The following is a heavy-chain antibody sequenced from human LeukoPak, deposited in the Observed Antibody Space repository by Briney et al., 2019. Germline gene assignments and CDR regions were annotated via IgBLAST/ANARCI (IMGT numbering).Heavy chain of an antibody. V-gene: IGHV3-7*01. CDR2: INQDGSEK. Sequence: GGSLRLSCAASGFTFSNYWMSWVRQAPGKGLEWVANINQDGSEKYYMDSVKGRFTISRDNAKNSLYLQMNSLRAEDTAVFYCARAGYSNGWYDGRQQLDYWGQGTLVTVSS. CDR3: ARAGYSNGWYDGRQQLDY. J-gene: IGHJ4*02. D-gene: IGHD6-19*01. CDR1: GFTFSNYW.